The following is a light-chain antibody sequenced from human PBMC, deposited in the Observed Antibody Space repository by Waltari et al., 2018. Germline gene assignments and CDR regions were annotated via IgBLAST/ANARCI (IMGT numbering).Light chain of an antibody. J-gene: IGLJ2*01. V-gene: IGLV1-47*01. Sequence: QSVLTQPPSASVTPGQRVTISCSGSSSNIGSNYVYWYQQLPRTTPKLLIYGNSPRPSGVPHRFSGSKSGTSASRAISGLRSEEEADYYCAAWDDSLSGQEVFGGGTKLTVL. CDR2: GNS. CDR1: SSNIGSNY. CDR3: AAWDDSLSGQEV.